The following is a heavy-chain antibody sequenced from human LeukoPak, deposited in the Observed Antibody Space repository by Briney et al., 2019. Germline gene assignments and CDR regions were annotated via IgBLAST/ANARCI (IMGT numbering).Heavy chain of an antibody. Sequence: PGGSLRLSCAASGFTFTTYWMSWVRQAPGKGLEWVANIKQDGSEKYYVDSVKGRFTISRDNAKNSLYLQMNSLRAEDTAVYYCAELGITMIGGVWGKGTTVTISS. CDR3: AELGITMIGGV. V-gene: IGHV3-7*01. D-gene: IGHD3-10*02. CDR1: GFTFTTYW. J-gene: IGHJ6*04. CDR2: IKQDGSEK.